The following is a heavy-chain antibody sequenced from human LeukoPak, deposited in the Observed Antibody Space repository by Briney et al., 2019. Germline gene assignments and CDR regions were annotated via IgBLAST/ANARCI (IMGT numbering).Heavy chain of an antibody. V-gene: IGHV4-34*01. CDR1: GGSFSDYF. J-gene: IGHJ4*02. CDR2: ISHSGGT. CDR3: VTYYYGSSAPKRNY. Sequence: SETLSLTCAVYGGSFSDYFWSWIRQPPGKGLEWIGEISHSGGTTYNPSLRSRVTISGDTSKKQFSLKLSSVTAADTAVYYCVTYYYGSSAPKRNYWGQGIPVTVSS. D-gene: IGHD3-22*01.